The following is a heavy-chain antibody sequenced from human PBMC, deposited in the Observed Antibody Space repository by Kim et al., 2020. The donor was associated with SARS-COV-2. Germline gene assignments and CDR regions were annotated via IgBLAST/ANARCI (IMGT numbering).Heavy chain of an antibody. CDR2: ISGSGGST. V-gene: IGHV3-23*01. Sequence: GGSLRLSCAASGFTFSSYAMSWVRQAPGKGLEWVSAISGSGGSTYYADSVKGRFTISRDNSKNTLYLQMNSLRAEDTAVYYCAKDFGRGSGSYYNEEDYGMDVWGQGTTVTVSS. J-gene: IGHJ6*02. D-gene: IGHD3-10*01. CDR1: GFTFSSYA. CDR3: AKDFGRGSGSYYNEEDYGMDV.